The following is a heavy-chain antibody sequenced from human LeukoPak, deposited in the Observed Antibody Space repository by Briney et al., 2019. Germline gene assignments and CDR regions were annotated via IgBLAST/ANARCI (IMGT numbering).Heavy chain of an antibody. Sequence: GASVTVSCKASVYTFTSYGLSWVPHAPGQGLECMEQITTYNGNTKYAQNLQGRVTMTTDTSTSTAYMELRSLRSDDTAVYYCARGIVPAARDYYYYYMDVWGKGTTVTVSS. J-gene: IGHJ6*03. CDR1: VYTFTSYG. D-gene: IGHD2-2*01. CDR3: ARGIVPAARDYYYYYMDV. CDR2: ITTYNGNT. V-gene: IGHV1-18*01.